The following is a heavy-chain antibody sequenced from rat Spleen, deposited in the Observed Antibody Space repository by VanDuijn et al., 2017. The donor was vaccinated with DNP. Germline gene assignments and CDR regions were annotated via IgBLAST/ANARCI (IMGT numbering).Heavy chain of an antibody. CDR2: ISNAGDNT. CDR1: GFIFSNYW. Sequence: EVQLVESGGGPVQPGRSLKLSCVASGFIFSNYWMTWIRQAPGKGLEWVASISNAGDNTYYSDSVRGRFTISRDNAKNTLYLQMDSLKSEDMATYYCTTTQYFDGWFPFVYWGQGVMVTVSS. J-gene: IGHJ2*01. D-gene: IGHD1-12*02. CDR3: TTTQYFDGWFPFVY. V-gene: IGHV5-31*01.